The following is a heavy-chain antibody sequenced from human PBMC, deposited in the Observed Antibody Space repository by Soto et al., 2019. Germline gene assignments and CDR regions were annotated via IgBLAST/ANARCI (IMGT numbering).Heavy chain of an antibody. CDR2: IYYSGST. Sequence: SETLSLTCTVSGGSISSYYWSWIRQPPGKGLEWIGYIYYSGSTNYNPSLKSRVTISVDTSKNQFSLRLTSVTAADTAVYYCARVRDWFDPWGQGTLVTVSS. D-gene: IGHD3-3*01. CDR3: ARVRDWFDP. CDR1: GGSISSYY. V-gene: IGHV4-59*12. J-gene: IGHJ5*02.